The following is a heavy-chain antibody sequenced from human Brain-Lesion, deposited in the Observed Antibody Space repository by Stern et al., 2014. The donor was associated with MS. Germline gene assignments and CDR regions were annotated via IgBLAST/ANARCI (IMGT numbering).Heavy chain of an antibody. D-gene: IGHD3-3*01. V-gene: IGHV1-2*02. CDR1: GYIFTGYY. Sequence: VQLEESGAEVKKPGASVKVSCKTSGYIFTGYYIHWVRQAPGQRLEWMAWINPNTGGPKYAQKFQGRVTMSRDTSISTAYVELSSLTSDDTAVYYCARDQRGITIFGVVTDYYYLGMDVWGQGTTVTVSS. CDR3: ARDQRGITIFGVVTDYYYLGMDV. J-gene: IGHJ6*02. CDR2: INPNTGGP.